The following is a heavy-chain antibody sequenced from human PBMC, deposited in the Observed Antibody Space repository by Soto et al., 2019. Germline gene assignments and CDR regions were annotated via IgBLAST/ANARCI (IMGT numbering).Heavy chain of an antibody. Sequence: SETLSLTCTVSGGSVSSGSYYWSWIRQPPGKGLEWIGYIYYSGSTNYNPSLKSRVTISVDTSKNQFSLKLSSVTAADTAVYYCARGDDWNLPFYYGMDVWGQGTTVTVSS. CDR1: GGSVSSGSYY. CDR3: ARGDDWNLPFYYGMDV. CDR2: IYYSGST. J-gene: IGHJ6*02. D-gene: IGHD1-1*01. V-gene: IGHV4-61*01.